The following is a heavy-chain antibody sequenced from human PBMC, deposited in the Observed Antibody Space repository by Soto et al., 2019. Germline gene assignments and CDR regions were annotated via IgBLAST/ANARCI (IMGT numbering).Heavy chain of an antibody. CDR2: IYYRGNT. J-gene: IGHJ6*02. V-gene: IGHV4-31*03. CDR3: ARGWDYYGVDV. Sequence: SETLSLTCTVSGGSISSDDYYWNWIRQRPGKGLEWIGNIYYRGNTNYNPSLKSRIIMSMDMSENQFSLKLTSVTAADTAVYYCARGWDYYGVDVWGQGTTVTVSS. CDR1: GGSISSDDYY. D-gene: IGHD3-16*01.